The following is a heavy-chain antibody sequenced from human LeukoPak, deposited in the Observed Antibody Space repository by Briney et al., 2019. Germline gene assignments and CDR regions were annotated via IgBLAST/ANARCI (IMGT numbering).Heavy chain of an antibody. J-gene: IGHJ4*02. Sequence: SGTLSLTCGVSGGSISNTNWWSWFRQPPGQDLEWIGEISLTGLTHYNPSLESRVTVSLDKSKNQLSLNPTSVTAADTAVYYCSRENGAFSPFGYWGQGILVIVLS. CDR1: GGSISNTNW. CDR2: ISLTGLT. CDR3: SRENGAFSPFGY. V-gene: IGHV4-4*02. D-gene: IGHD2-8*01.